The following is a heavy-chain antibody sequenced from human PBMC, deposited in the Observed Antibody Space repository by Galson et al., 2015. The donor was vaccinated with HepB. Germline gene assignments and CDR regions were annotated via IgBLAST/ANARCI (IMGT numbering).Heavy chain of an antibody. CDR1: GYTFTTYG. CDR3: ARDGPLVRGYFQH. Sequence: SVKVSCKASGYTFTTYGISWVRQAPGRGLEWMGWISCYNGNTYYAQRFQGRVTMTTDTSTSTAYMELRSLRSDDTAVYYCARDGPLVRGYFQHWGQGTLVTVSS. D-gene: IGHD3-10*01. CDR2: ISCYNGNT. V-gene: IGHV1-18*01. J-gene: IGHJ1*01.